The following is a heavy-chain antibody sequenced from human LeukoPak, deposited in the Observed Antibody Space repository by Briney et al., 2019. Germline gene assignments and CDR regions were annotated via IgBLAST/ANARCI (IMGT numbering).Heavy chain of an antibody. Sequence: SETLSLTCTVSGYSISSGYYWGWIRQPPGKGLEWIGSIYHSGSTYYNPSLKSRVTISVDTSKNHSSLKLSSVTAADTAVYYCASRSYYDFWSGYLVFDYWGQGTLVTVSS. CDR2: IYHSGST. D-gene: IGHD3-3*01. CDR1: GYSISSGYY. V-gene: IGHV4-38-2*02. CDR3: ASRSYYDFWSGYLVFDY. J-gene: IGHJ4*02.